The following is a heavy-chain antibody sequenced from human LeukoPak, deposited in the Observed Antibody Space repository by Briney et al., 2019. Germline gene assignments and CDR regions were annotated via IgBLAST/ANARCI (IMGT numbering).Heavy chain of an antibody. CDR2: INHSGST. CDR3: ARSRIDYVWGSYRSMLYNWFDP. CDR1: GGSISSSSYY. D-gene: IGHD3-16*02. V-gene: IGHV4-39*07. Sequence: SETLSLTCTVSGGSISSSSYYWGWIRQPPGKGLEWIGEINHSGSTNYNPSLKSRVTISVDTSKNQFSLKLSSVTAADTAVYYCARSRIDYVWGSYRSMLYNWFDPWGQGTLVTVSS. J-gene: IGHJ5*02.